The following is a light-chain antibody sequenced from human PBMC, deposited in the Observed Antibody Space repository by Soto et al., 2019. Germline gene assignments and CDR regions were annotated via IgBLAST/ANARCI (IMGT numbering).Light chain of an antibody. CDR1: QSVSSN. CDR3: QQYNDWPLT. J-gene: IGKJ1*01. CDR2: GAF. V-gene: IGKV3-15*01. Sequence: EIVMTQSPVTLSVSPGERATLSCRASQSVSSNLAWYQQKPGQAPSLLIYGAFTRATGIPARLSGTGSGTEFTLTISSLQSEDFALYYCQQYNDWPLTFGQGTKVDIK.